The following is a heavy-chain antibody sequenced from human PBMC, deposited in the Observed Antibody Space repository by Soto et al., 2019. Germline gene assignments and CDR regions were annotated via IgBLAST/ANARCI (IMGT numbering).Heavy chain of an antibody. J-gene: IGHJ6*02. V-gene: IGHV3-11*01. D-gene: IGHD3-9*01. CDR2: NSSSGSTI. CDR1: GFTFSDYY. Sequence: GGSLRLSCAASGFTFSDYYMSWIRQAPGKGLEWVSYNSSSGSTIYYADSVKGRFTISRDNAKNSLYLQMNSLRAEDTAVYYCARRLLDYGILAGYSSKGYYYGMDVWGQGTTVTAP. CDR3: ARRLLDYGILAGYSSKGYYYGMDV.